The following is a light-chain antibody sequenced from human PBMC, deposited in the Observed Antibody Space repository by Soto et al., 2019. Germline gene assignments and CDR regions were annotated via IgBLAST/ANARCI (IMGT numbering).Light chain of an antibody. CDR2: AAS. CDR1: QNIHSW. V-gene: IGKV1-12*01. Sequence: IQMTQSPSSVSASVGDRVTITCRASQNIHSWLAWYQQQPGKAPKLLIYAASNLQNGVPSRFSGSGSGTDFTLTISSLQPEDFATYYCEHVNSFPITYGQGTRLEIK. CDR3: EHVNSFPIT. J-gene: IGKJ5*01.